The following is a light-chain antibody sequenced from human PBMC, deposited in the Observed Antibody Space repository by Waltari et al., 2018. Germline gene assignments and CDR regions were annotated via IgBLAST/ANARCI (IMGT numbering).Light chain of an antibody. CDR2: DAS. V-gene: IGKV3-11*01. CDR1: QSVGTY. CDR3: QQRGSWPLT. J-gene: IGKJ4*01. Sequence: EIVLTQSPDTLSLSPGERATLSCRASQSVGTYLAWYQQKSGQTPRLLIYDASNRATGIPARFSGSESGTDFTLTISSLDPEDFAIYYCQQRGSWPLTFGGGTKVEI.